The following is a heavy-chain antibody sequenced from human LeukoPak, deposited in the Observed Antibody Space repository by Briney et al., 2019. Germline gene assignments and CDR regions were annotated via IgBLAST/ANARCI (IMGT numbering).Heavy chain of an antibody. J-gene: IGHJ4*02. D-gene: IGHD2-21*02. CDR1: GFTFTSNY. V-gene: IGHV1-46*01. CDR3: ARGGIVVVTAIIDY. CDR2: INPNSGGT. Sequence: ASVKVSCKASGFTFTSNYLHWVRQAPGQGLEWMGIINPNSGGTSYAQKFQGRVTLTRDTSTGTVSMELSSLRSEDTAIYYCARGGIVVVTAIIDYWGQGTLVTVSS.